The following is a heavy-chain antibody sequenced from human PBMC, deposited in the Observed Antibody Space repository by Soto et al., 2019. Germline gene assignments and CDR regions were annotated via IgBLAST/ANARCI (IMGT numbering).Heavy chain of an antibody. D-gene: IGHD2-2*01. CDR3: TKLLGYCTSTTCRPYCLSMDV. Sequence: QVQLVESGGGVVQPGRSLRLSCAASGFTFSSYGMHWVRQAPGKGLEWVAVISYDGSNKYYADSVKGRFTISRDNSKKTLYLQMNSLRAEDTAVYYCTKLLGYCTSTTCRPYCLSMDVWGHGHTVTVSS. CDR1: GFTFSSYG. J-gene: IGHJ6*02. V-gene: IGHV3-30*18. CDR2: ISYDGSNK.